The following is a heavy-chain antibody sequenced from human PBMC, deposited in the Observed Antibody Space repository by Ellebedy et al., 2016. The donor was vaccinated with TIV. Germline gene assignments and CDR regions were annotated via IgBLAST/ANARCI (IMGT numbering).Heavy chain of an antibody. CDR2: ISYDGSNK. J-gene: IGHJ4*02. CDR3: ARALNHVDTVSTAPLDC. Sequence: GEFLKISCAASGFTFRSRPMNWVRQAPGKGLEWVALISYDGSNKYFADSVQGRFTISRDNSQNTLYLLMNSLRGDDTAIYYCARALNHVDTVSTAPLDCWGQGTLVTVSS. CDR1: GFTFRSRP. V-gene: IGHV3-30*04. D-gene: IGHD5/OR15-5a*01.